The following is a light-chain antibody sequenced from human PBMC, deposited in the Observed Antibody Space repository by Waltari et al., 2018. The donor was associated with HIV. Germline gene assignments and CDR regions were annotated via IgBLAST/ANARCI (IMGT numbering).Light chain of an antibody. CDR1: SSDVGGYNY. CDR3: CSYAGNYPVL. CDR2: DVT. Sequence: SALTQPRSVSGSPGQSVTISCTGTSSDVGGYNYVSWYQQNPGAAPKFSIYDVTKRPSGVPDRFSCSKSGNTASLTISGLQAEDDADYYCCSYAGNYPVLFGGGTRLTVL. V-gene: IGLV2-11*01. J-gene: IGLJ3*02.